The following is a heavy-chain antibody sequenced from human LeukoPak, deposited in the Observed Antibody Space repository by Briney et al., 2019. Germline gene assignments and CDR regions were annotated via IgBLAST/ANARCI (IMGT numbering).Heavy chain of an antibody. CDR1: GGSISSSSSY. Sequence: PSETLSLTXTVSGGSISSSSSYWGWIRQPPGKGLEWIGRVRYSGKTYYNPSLKSRVTMSLDTSNNQFSLRLTSVPAAATAVYSCARHYYDSSGLAYYFDYWGQGTLVTVSS. V-gene: IGHV4-39*01. CDR2: VRYSGKT. CDR3: ARHYYDSSGLAYYFDY. J-gene: IGHJ4*02. D-gene: IGHD3-22*01.